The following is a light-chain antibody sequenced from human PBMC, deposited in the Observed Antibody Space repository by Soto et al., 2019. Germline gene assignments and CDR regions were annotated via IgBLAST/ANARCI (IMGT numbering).Light chain of an antibody. CDR1: QSVSSNY. J-gene: IGKJ1*01. CDR3: QQYYSSPRT. CDR2: DTS. Sequence: EIVLTQSPGTLSLSPGERATLSCRASQSVSSNYLVWYQQKPGQAPRLLIYDTSSRATGIQDRFSGSGSGTDFTLTISRLEPEDFAVYYCQQYYSSPRTFGQGTKVEIK. V-gene: IGKV3-20*01.